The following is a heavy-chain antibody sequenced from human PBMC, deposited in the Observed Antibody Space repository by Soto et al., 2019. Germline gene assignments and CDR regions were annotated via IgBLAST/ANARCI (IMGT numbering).Heavy chain of an antibody. Sequence: PGGSLRLSCAASGFIFSDYYMDWVRQAPGKGPEWLSGINSDGTISSYADSVKGRFTISRDNARNTLSLQMNSLRADDTAVYYCARLSGDHSAFFSYGMDAWGQGTTVTVSS. D-gene: IGHD2-21*01. V-gene: IGHV3-74*01. CDR3: ARLSGDHSAFFSYGMDA. J-gene: IGHJ6*02. CDR1: GFIFSDYY. CDR2: INSDGTIS.